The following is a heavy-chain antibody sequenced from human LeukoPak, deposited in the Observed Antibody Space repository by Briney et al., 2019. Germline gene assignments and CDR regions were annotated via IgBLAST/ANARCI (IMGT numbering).Heavy chain of an antibody. Sequence: GGSLRLSCAASGFTFSSYSMNWVRQAPGKGLEWVSSISSSSSYIYYADSVKGRFTISRDNAKNSLYLQMNSLRAEDTAVYYCASGGGSIAAANDYWGQGTLVTVSS. CDR3: ASGGGSIAAANDY. CDR2: ISSSSSYI. V-gene: IGHV3-21*04. CDR1: GFTFSSYS. D-gene: IGHD6-13*01. J-gene: IGHJ4*02.